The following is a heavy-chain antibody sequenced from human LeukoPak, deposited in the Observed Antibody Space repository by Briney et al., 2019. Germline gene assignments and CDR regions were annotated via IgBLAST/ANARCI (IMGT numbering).Heavy chain of an antibody. CDR2: ISGSGGST. Sequence: GGSLRLSCAASGFTFSSYGMSWVRQAPGKGLEWVSAISGSGGSTYYADSVKGRFTISRDNAKNSLYLQMNSLRAEDTAVYYCARSLYYDFWSGYYDYWGQGTLVTVSS. J-gene: IGHJ4*02. V-gene: IGHV3-23*01. CDR1: GFTFSSYG. CDR3: ARSLYYDFWSGYYDY. D-gene: IGHD3-3*01.